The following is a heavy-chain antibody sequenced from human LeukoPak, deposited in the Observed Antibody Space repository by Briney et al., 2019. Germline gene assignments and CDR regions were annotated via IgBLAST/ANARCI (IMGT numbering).Heavy chain of an antibody. CDR2: INTDGSST. V-gene: IGHV3-74*01. D-gene: IGHD3-10*01. Sequence: GGSLRLSCASSGFTFSSYWMHWVRQAPGKGLVWVSRINTDGSSTTYADSVKGRFTISRDNAENTLYLQMTSLTAEATAVCDCARDGSGNYVYNWFDPWGQGTLVTVSS. J-gene: IGHJ5*02. CDR1: GFTFSSYW. CDR3: ARDGSGNYVYNWFDP.